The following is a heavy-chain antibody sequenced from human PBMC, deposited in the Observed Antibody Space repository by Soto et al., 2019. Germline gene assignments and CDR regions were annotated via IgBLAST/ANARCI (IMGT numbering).Heavy chain of an antibody. CDR2: MNPGSGKT. CDR1: GCTFINYD. J-gene: IGHJ5*02. CDR3: ARMASSGTLNWFDP. Sequence: AAVKVSCKACGCTFINYDISWVRQATGQGLEWMGWMNPGSGKTGYANKFQGRVTMTRDASTSTAHLELSSLTSEDTAVYYCARMASSGTLNWFDPWGQGTLVTVSS. V-gene: IGHV1-8*02.